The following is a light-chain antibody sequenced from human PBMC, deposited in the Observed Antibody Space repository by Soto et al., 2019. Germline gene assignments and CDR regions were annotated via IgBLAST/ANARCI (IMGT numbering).Light chain of an antibody. CDR3: QQADSFPWT. CDR1: QSISSY. J-gene: IGKJ1*01. Sequence: DIQMTQSPSSLSASVGDRVTITCRASQSISSYLNWYQQKPGKEPNLLIYAASTLQSGVPSRFSGTGSGTDFTLTISSLQSEDSATYYCQQADSFPWTFGQGTKVDIK. V-gene: IGKV1-27*01. CDR2: AAS.